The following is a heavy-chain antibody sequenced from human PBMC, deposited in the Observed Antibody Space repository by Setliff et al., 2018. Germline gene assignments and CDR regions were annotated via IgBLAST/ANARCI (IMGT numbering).Heavy chain of an antibody. Sequence: SETLSHTCTVSGGSISSSSYYWGWIRQPPGKGLEWIGSIYYSGSTYYNPSLKSRVTISVDTSKNQFSLKLSSVTAADTAVYYCASLPYYDSSGYSLSYYWGQGTLVTVS. CDR3: ASLPYYDSSGYSLSYY. CDR1: GGSISSSSYY. J-gene: IGHJ4*02. CDR2: IYYSGST. V-gene: IGHV4-39*01. D-gene: IGHD3-22*01.